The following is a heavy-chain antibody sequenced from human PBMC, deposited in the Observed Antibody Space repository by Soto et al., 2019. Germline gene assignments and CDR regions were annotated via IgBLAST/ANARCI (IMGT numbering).Heavy chain of an antibody. Sequence: ASVKVSCKASGGTFSSYAISWVRQAPGQGLEWMGGTIPIFGTANYAQKFQGRVTITADESTSTAYMELSSLRSEDTAVYYCARDVVDTNYYYGMDVWGQGTTVTVSS. J-gene: IGHJ6*02. CDR3: ARDVVDTNYYYGMDV. V-gene: IGHV1-69*13. CDR2: TIPIFGTA. D-gene: IGHD2-21*01. CDR1: GGTFSSYA.